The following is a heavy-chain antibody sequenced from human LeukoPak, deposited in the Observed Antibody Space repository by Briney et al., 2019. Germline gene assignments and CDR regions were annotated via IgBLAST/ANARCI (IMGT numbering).Heavy chain of an antibody. V-gene: IGHV3-74*01. CDR3: ARDNDAFDI. CDR1: GFTFTSYW. Sequence: GGSLRLSCAASGFTFTSYWMHSVRQAPRKGLWWGSCISSDGSSTSYADSAKGRFTISRNNATNTLYLQMNSLRAEDTAVYYCARDNDAFDIWGQGTMVTVSS. J-gene: IGHJ3*02. CDR2: ISSDGSST.